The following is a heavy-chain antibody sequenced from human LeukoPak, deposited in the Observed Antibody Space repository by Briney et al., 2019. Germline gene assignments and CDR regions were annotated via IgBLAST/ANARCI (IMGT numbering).Heavy chain of an antibody. D-gene: IGHD1-1*01. V-gene: IGHV3-30-3*01. J-gene: IGHJ4*02. CDR3: ARDPVPATARHFDY. Sequence: GALRLSCAASGFTFSSYAMHWVRQAPGKGLEWVAVTSSDGNIKYYADSVKGRFTISRDNSKNTLYLQMNSLRGEDTGVYYCARDPVPATARHFDYWGQGTLVTVSS. CDR1: GFTFSSYA. CDR2: TSSDGNIK.